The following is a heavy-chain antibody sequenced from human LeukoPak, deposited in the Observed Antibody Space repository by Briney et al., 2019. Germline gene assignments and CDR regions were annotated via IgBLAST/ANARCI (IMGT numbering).Heavy chain of an antibody. V-gene: IGHV3-30*18. CDR3: AKDQDYYFDY. Sequence: LAGGSLRLSCAASGFTFSSYGMHWVRQAPGKGLEWVAVISYDGSNKYYADSVKGRFTISRDNSKNTLYLQMNSLRAEDTAVYYCAKDQDYYFDYWGQGTLVTVSS. CDR1: GFTFSSYG. J-gene: IGHJ4*02. CDR2: ISYDGSNK.